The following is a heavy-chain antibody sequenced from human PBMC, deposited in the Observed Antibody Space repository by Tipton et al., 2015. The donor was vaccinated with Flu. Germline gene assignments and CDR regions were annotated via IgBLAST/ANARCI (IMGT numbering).Heavy chain of an antibody. V-gene: IGHV4-59*12. CDR3: ARGKGRSSSTPQRGAFDI. CDR1: GGSISSYY. CDR2: IYYSGST. D-gene: IGHD6-6*01. J-gene: IGHJ3*02. Sequence: TLSLTCTVSGGSISSYYWSWIRQPPGKGLEWIGYIYYSGSTNYNPSLKSRVTISVDTSKNQFSLKLSSVTAADTAVYYCARGKGRSSSTPQRGAFDIWGQGTMVTASS.